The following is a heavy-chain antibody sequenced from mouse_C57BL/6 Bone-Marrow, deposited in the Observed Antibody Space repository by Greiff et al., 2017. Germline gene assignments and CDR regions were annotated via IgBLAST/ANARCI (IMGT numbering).Heavy chain of an antibody. V-gene: IGHV1-26*01. D-gene: IGHD1-1*01. CDR3: AKDGSPDY. CDR1: GYTFTDYY. J-gene: IGHJ2*01. Sequence: VQLQQSGPELGKPGASVKISCKASGYTFTDYYMNWVKQSHGKSLEWIGDINPNNGGTSYNQKFKGKATLTVDKSSSTAYMELRSLTSEDSAVYYCAKDGSPDYWGQGTTLTVSS. CDR2: INPNNGGT.